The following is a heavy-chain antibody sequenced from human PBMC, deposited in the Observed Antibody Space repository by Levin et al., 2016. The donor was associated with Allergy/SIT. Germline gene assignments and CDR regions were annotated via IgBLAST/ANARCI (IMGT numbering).Heavy chain of an antibody. CDR3: ARLLWGSGYYDY. Sequence: SETLSLTCTVSGGSVNSNVYSWGWIRQPPGKGLEWIGTIYYSGTTYYNPSLKSRVTISVDTSKNQFSLKLNSVTAADTAVYYCARLLWGSGYYDYWGQGTLVTVSS. D-gene: IGHD3-22*01. J-gene: IGHJ4*02. V-gene: IGHV4-39*01. CDR2: IYYSGTT. CDR1: GGSVNSNVYS.